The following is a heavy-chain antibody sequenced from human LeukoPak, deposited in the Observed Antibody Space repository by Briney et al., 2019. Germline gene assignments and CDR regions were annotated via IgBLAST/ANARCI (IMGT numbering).Heavy chain of an antibody. Sequence: ASVKVSCKASGYTFTSYGISWVRQAPGQGLEWKGWINPNSGGTNYAQKFQGRVTMTRDTSISTAYMELSRLRSDDTAVYYCARRAQYYDSSGYYYFVDYWGQGTLVTVSS. CDR2: INPNSGGT. D-gene: IGHD3-22*01. CDR1: GYTFTSYG. V-gene: IGHV1-2*02. J-gene: IGHJ4*02. CDR3: ARRAQYYDSSGYYYFVDY.